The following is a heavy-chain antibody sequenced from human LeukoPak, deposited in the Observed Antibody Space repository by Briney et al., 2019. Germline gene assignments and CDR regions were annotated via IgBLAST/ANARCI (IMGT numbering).Heavy chain of an antibody. D-gene: IGHD3-3*01. CDR3: ARGGGAIFGVVIIHHAFDI. CDR2: INPNSGGT. V-gene: IGHV1-2*02. CDR1: GYTFTGYY. Sequence: ASVKVSCKASGYTFTGYYMHWVRQAPGQGLEWMGWINPNSGGTNYAQKFQGRVTMTRDTSISTAYMELSRLRSDDTAVYYCARGGGAIFGVVIIHHAFDIWGQGTMVTVSS. J-gene: IGHJ3*02.